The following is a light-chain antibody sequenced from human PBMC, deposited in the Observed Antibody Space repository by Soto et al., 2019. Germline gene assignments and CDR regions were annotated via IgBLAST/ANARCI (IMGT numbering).Light chain of an antibody. V-gene: IGKV3-15*01. CDR3: HQYDHWPVT. Sequence: EILMTQSPDTLSVSPGERVTLSCRASRTVRNRLAWYQHKPGQAPRLLISVASTWATGIPPRFRGSGSGTEFTLTVDTLQSEDIAIYYCHQYDHWPVTFGGWTKVEIK. CDR2: VAS. CDR1: RTVRNR. J-gene: IGKJ4*01.